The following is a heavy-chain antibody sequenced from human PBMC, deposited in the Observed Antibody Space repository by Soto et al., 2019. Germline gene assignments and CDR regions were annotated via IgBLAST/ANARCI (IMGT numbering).Heavy chain of an antibody. CDR1: GGSFRRYA. CDR2: IIPILGSP. J-gene: IGHJ3*02. D-gene: IGHD1-26*01. V-gene: IGHV1-69*01. CDR3: ASRERVDAFDT. Sequence: QVLLVQSGAEVKKPGSSVKVSCKVSGGSFRRYAISWVRQAPGQGLGWMGGIIPILGSPNYAQKFQDRVTIIADESTSKTYMELSSLRTEVAAVYYCASRERVDAFDTWGQGTMVTVSS.